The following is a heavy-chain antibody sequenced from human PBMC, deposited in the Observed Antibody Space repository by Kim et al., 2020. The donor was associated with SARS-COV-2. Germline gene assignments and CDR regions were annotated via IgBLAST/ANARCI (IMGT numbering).Heavy chain of an antibody. Sequence: GRFTISRDNAKNSLYLQMNSLRAEDTAVYYCAREDYYDSSGYYRAHAFDIWGQGTMVTVSS. CDR3: AREDYYDSSGYYRAHAFDI. D-gene: IGHD3-22*01. V-gene: IGHV3-48*03. J-gene: IGHJ3*02.